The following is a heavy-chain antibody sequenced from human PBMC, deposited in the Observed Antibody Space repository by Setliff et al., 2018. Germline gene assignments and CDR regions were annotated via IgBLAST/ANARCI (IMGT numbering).Heavy chain of an antibody. CDR2: INAGNGNT. D-gene: IGHD3-9*01. CDR3: ARPMYDILTGPPYGMDV. V-gene: IGHV1-3*01. CDR1: GYTFTSYA. Sequence: ASVKVSCKASGYTFTSYAMHWVRQAPGQRLGWMGWINAGNGNTKYSQKFQGRVTITRNTAISTAYMELSSLRSEDTAVYYCARPMYDILTGPPYGMDVWGQGTTVTVSS. J-gene: IGHJ6*02.